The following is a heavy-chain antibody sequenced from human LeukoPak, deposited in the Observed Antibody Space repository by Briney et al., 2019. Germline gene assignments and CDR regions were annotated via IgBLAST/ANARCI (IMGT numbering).Heavy chain of an antibody. CDR2: IYTSGST. CDR1: GGSISSYY. J-gene: IGHJ6*03. V-gene: IGHV4-4*07. Sequence: SETLSLTCTVSGGSISSYYWSWIRQPAGKGLEWIGRIYTSGSTNYNPSLKSRVTMSVDTSKNQFSLKLSSVTAADTAVYYCASLLGDASYYYYMDVWGKGTTVTVSS. CDR3: ASLLGDASYYYYMDV. D-gene: IGHD3-16*01.